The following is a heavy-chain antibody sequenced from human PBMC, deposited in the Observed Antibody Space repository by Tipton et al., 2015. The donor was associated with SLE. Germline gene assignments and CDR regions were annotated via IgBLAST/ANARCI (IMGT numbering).Heavy chain of an antibody. V-gene: IGHV3-11*04. CDR3: ARDFTGPKDY. J-gene: IGHJ4*02. CDR2: ISSSGTII. CDR1: GFTFSNYY. Sequence: GSLRLSCAASGFTFSNYYMSWIRQAPGKGLEWVSYISSSGTIIYYADSVKGRFTVSRDSDSLYLQMNSLRAEDTAVYYCARDFTGPKDYWGQGTLVTVSS. D-gene: IGHD1-7*01.